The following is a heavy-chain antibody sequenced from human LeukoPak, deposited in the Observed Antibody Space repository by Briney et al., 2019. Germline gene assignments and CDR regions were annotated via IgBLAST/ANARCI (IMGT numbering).Heavy chain of an antibody. V-gene: IGHV4-34*01. J-gene: IGHJ6*03. Sequence: SETLSLTCAVYGGSFSGYYWSWIRQPPGKGLEWIGEINHSGSTNYNPSLKSRVTISVDTSKNQFSLKLSSVTAADTAVYYCARGGGAYYMDVWGKGTTVTVSS. CDR1: GGSFSGYY. D-gene: IGHD3-16*01. CDR2: INHSGST. CDR3: ARGGGAYYMDV.